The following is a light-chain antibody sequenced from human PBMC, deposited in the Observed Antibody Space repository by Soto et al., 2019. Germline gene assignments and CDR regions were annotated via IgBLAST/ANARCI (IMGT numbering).Light chain of an antibody. CDR2: AAS. CDR1: QRIGSW. J-gene: IGKJ4*01. Sequence: DIQMTQSPSSVSAFVGDRATITCRASQRIGSWLAWYQQKLGKAPKLLIYAASSLQSGVPSRFSGSGSGTDFTLTINSLQPEDFATYYCQQGNSFPLTFGGGTKVEIK. CDR3: QQGNSFPLT. V-gene: IGKV1-12*01.